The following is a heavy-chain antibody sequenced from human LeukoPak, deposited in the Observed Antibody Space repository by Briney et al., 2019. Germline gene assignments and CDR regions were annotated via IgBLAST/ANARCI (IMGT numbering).Heavy chain of an antibody. Sequence: PGGSLRLSCAASGFTFSSYSMNWVRQAPGKGLEWVSSISSSSSIYYADSVKGRFTISRDNAKNSLYLQMNRLRAEDTAVYYCARANPPGISFFDYWGQGTLVTVSS. J-gene: IGHJ4*02. CDR2: ISSSSSI. D-gene: IGHD2-15*01. CDR3: ARANPPGISFFDY. CDR1: GFTFSSYS. V-gene: IGHV3-21*01.